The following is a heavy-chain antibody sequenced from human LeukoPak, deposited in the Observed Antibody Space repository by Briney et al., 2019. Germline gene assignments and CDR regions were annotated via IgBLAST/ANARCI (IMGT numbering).Heavy chain of an antibody. D-gene: IGHD3-3*01. Sequence: PSETLSLTCTVSGGSITSNRYYWGWIRQPPGKGLEWIGSIYYSGSTYYNPSLKSRVTMLPDTSKNQFSLKLSSVTAADTAVYYCAITDFWSGYRDYWGQGTLVTVSS. CDR3: AITDFWSGYRDY. CDR2: IYYSGST. CDR1: GGSITSNRYY. J-gene: IGHJ4*02. V-gene: IGHV4-39*07.